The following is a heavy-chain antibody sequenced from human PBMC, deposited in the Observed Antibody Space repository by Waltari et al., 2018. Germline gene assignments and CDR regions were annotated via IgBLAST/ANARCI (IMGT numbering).Heavy chain of an antibody. CDR3: ARVNDLEWLNEYYFDY. D-gene: IGHD3-3*01. CDR2: INAGNGNT. Sequence: QVQLVQSGAEVKKPGASVKVSCKASGYTFTSYAMHWVRQAPGQRLEWMGWINAGNGNTKYSQKFQGRVTITRDTSASTAYMELSSLRSEDTAVYYCARVNDLEWLNEYYFDYWGQGTLVTVSS. CDR1: GYTFTSYA. V-gene: IGHV1-3*01. J-gene: IGHJ4*02.